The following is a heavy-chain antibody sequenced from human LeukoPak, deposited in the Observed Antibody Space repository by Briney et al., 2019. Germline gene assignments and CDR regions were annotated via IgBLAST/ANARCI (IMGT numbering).Heavy chain of an antibody. J-gene: IGHJ3*02. D-gene: IGHD3-16*01. V-gene: IGHV3-7*04. Sequence: PGGSLRLSCAASGFTFSSYWMSWVRQAPGKGLEWVANIKQDGSEKYYVDSVKGRFTISRDNAKNSLYLQMNSLRAEDTAVYYCARAFMITFGGVIAFDIWGQGTMVTVSS. CDR3: ARAFMITFGGVIAFDI. CDR2: IKQDGSEK. CDR1: GFTFSSYW.